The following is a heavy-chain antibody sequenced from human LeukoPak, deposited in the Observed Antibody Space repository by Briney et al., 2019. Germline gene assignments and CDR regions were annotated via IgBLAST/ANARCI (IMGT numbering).Heavy chain of an antibody. Sequence: SETLSLTCTVSGGSISSSSYYWGRIRQPPGKGLEWIGSIYYSGSTYYNPSLKSRVTISVDTSKNQFSLKLSSVTAADTAVYYCARDQVYYYGSGSSNFDYWGQGTLVTVSS. D-gene: IGHD3-10*01. CDR1: GGSISSSSYY. V-gene: IGHV4-39*07. CDR3: ARDQVYYYGSGSSNFDY. J-gene: IGHJ4*02. CDR2: IYYSGST.